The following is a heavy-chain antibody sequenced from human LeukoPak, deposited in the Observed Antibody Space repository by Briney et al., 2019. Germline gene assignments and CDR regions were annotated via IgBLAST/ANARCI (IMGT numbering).Heavy chain of an antibody. D-gene: IGHD6-25*01. V-gene: IGHV3-7*05. CDR3: ARSHRSFASASGEF. J-gene: IGHJ3*01. Sequence: DGSLPPPRAASRFTFSDYWLSWVRQAPGKGLEWVSNIKQDGSEKYYVDSVKCRFTISTDNAKNSLYLQMNSLRAEDTAVYYCARSHRSFASASGEFWGQ. CDR1: RFTFSDYW. CDR2: IKQDGSEK.